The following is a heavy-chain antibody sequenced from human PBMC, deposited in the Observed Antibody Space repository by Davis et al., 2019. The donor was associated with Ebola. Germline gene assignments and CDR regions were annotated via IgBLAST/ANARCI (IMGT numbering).Heavy chain of an antibody. D-gene: IGHD2-15*01. Sequence: ASVKVSCKASGGTFSSYAISWVRQAPGQGLEWMGGINPNSGGTNYAQKFQGRVTMTRATSSSTAYMELSRLRSDDTAVYYCARDGRGDCSGGSCYPEDYWGQGTLVTVSS. CDR2: INPNSGGT. J-gene: IGHJ4*02. V-gene: IGHV1-2*02. CDR3: ARDGRGDCSGGSCYPEDY. CDR1: GGTFSSYA.